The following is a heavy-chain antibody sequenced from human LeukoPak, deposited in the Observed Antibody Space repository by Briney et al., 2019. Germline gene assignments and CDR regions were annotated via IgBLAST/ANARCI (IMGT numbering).Heavy chain of an antibody. CDR1: GGSISSSSYY. Sequence: PSETLSLTCTVSGGSISSSSYYWGWIRQPPGKGLEWIGNIYYSGSTDYNPSLKSRVTISVDTSKNQFSLKLSSVTAADTAVYYCARDIYYYDSSGSRVFDYWGQGTLVTVSS. CDR3: ARDIYYYDSSGSRVFDY. D-gene: IGHD3-22*01. J-gene: IGHJ4*02. CDR2: IYYSGST. V-gene: IGHV4-39*02.